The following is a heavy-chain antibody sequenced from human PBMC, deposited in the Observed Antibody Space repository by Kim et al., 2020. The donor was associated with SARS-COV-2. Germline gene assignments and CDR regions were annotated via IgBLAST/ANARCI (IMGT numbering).Heavy chain of an antibody. CDR2: IKSKTDGGTT. J-gene: IGHJ4*02. CDR3: TTGRRLWFGEFPFDY. D-gene: IGHD3-10*01. Sequence: GGSLRLSCAASGFTFSNAWMSWVRQAPGKGLEWVGRIKSKTDGGTTDYAAPVKGRFTISRDDSKNTLYLQMNSLKTEDTAVYYCTTGRRLWFGEFPFDYWGQGTLVTVSS. V-gene: IGHV3-15*01. CDR1: GFTFSNAW.